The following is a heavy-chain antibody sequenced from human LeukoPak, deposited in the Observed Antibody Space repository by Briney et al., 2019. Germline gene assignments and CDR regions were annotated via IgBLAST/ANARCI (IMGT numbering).Heavy chain of an antibody. CDR2: IYYSGST. V-gene: IGHV4-59*01. J-gene: IGHJ4*02. CDR3: ARVYYYDSSGYSTPYYFDY. CDR1: GGSISSYY. D-gene: IGHD3-22*01. Sequence: SETLSLTCTVSGGSISSYYWSWIRQPPGKGLEWIGYIYYSGSTNYNPSLKSRVTISVDTSKNQFSLKLSSVTAADTAAYYCARVYYYDSSGYSTPYYFDYWGQGTLVTVSS.